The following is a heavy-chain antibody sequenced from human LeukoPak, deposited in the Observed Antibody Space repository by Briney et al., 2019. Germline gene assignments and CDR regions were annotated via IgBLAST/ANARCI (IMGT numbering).Heavy chain of an antibody. Sequence: ASVKVSCKASGYTFTGYYMHWVRQAPGQGLEWMGRINPNSGGTNYAQKFQGRVTITRNTSISTAYMELSSLRSEDTAVYYCARMVRGVFYWGQGTLVTVSS. CDR2: INPNSGGT. CDR3: ARMVRGVFY. V-gene: IGHV1-2*06. D-gene: IGHD3-10*01. CDR1: GYTFTGYY. J-gene: IGHJ4*02.